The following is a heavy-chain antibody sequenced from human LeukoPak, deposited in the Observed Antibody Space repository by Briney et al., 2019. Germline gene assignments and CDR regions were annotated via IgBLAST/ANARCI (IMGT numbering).Heavy chain of an antibody. CDR1: GFTFTSYG. Sequence: GSLRLSCAASGFTFTSYGMTWVRQAPGKGLEWVSAISGSGGSTYYADSVKGRFTISRDNSKNTLYLQMNSLRAEDTAVYYCARGDLHYHDSTRRGFDIWGQGTMVTVSS. D-gene: IGHD3-16*01. J-gene: IGHJ3*02. CDR3: ARGDLHYHDSTRRGFDI. V-gene: IGHV3-23*01. CDR2: ISGSGGST.